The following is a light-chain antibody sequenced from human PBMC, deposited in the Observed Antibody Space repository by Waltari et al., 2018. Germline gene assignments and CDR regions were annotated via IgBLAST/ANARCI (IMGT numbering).Light chain of an antibody. CDR3: QQYEDWPRHS. Sequence: EIVVTQSPATLSASPGERVTISCRASQNVGTSLAWYQQKPGQTTRLLIFGAYPRASGVPARFSGSGSGTDFTLAISSLQSEDFAVYYCQQYEDWPRHSFGGGTKVQIE. J-gene: IGKJ4*01. V-gene: IGKV3-15*01. CDR2: GAY. CDR1: QNVGTS.